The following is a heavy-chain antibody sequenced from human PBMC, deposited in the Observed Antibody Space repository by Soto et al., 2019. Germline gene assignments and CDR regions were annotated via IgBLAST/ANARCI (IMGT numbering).Heavy chain of an antibody. CDR1: GFTFSSYS. J-gene: IGHJ3*02. CDR2: ISSSSSTI. D-gene: IGHD3-22*01. Sequence: GGSLRLSCAASGFTFSSYSMNWVRQAPGKGLEWVSYISSSSSTIYYADYVKGRFTISRDNAKNSLYLQKNSLRAEYTAVYYCARDGPNYDSSGYYYDAFDIWGQGTMVTVSS. V-gene: IGHV3-48*01. CDR3: ARDGPNYDSSGYYYDAFDI.